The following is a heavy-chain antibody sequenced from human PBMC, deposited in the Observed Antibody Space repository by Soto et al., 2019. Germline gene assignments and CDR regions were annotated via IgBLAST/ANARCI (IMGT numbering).Heavy chain of an antibody. CDR1: GFTFRSYG. CDR2: IWYDGNNK. V-gene: IGHV3-33*01. CDR3: ARLGGSGSYTVDY. D-gene: IGHD3-10*01. J-gene: IGHJ4*02. Sequence: GSLRLSCEASGFTFRSYGMHWVRQAPGKGLEWVALIWYDGNNKYYADSVKGRFTISRDNSENTLYLQMNSVRGEDTAVYYCARLGGSGSYTVDYWGQGTLVTVSS.